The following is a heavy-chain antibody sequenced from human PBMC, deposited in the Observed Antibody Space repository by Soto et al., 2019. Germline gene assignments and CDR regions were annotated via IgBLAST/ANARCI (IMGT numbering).Heavy chain of an antibody. J-gene: IGHJ3*01. CDR1: GYSINRSYY. Sequence: PSETLSLTCSVSGYSINRSYYWGWIRHAPGKGLEWIGSFYHRGAYYSASPLNARAAISLNTSNTHFTLMLTPVTVADTAKYYCERYQNGTRSHDNDLWGQGAMVTVSS. V-gene: IGHV4-38-2*01. D-gene: IGHD1-1*01. CDR2: FYHRGAY. CDR3: ERYQNGTRSHDNDL.